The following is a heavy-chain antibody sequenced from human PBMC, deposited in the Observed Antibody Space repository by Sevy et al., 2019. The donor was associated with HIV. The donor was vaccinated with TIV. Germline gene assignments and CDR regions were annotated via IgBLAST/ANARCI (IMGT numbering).Heavy chain of an antibody. V-gene: IGHV3-33*01. Sequence: GGSLRLSCAASGFTFSSYGMHWVRQAPGKGLEWVAVIWYDGSNKYYADSVKGRFTISRDNSKNTLYLQMNSLRAEDTALYYCASSGTYYYGSGLYYYYGMDVWGQGTTVTVSS. CDR3: ASSGTYYYGSGLYYYYGMDV. CDR2: IWYDGSNK. D-gene: IGHD3-10*01. CDR1: GFTFSSYG. J-gene: IGHJ6*02.